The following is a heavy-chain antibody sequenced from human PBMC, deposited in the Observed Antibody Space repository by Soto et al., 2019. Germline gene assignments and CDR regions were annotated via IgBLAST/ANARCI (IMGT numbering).Heavy chain of an antibody. Sequence: EVQLVESGGGLVQPGGSLRLSCAVSGFTFSRYWMHWFRQDPGNGLVWVSSINTDGTNTQYADSVRGRFTVSRDNAKNTVYLQMISLRSEDTAVYYCAKHLLWGQSDYWGQGTLVVVSS. D-gene: IGHD3-16*01. CDR3: AKHLLWGQSDY. V-gene: IGHV3-74*03. CDR1: GFTFSRYW. CDR2: INTDGTNT. J-gene: IGHJ4*02.